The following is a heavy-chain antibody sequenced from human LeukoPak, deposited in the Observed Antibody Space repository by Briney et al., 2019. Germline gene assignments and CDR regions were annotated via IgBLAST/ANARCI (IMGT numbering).Heavy chain of an antibody. J-gene: IGHJ5*02. CDR2: ISSSSSYI. CDR1: GFTFSSYS. V-gene: IGHV3-21*01. Sequence: GGSLRLFCAASGFTFSSYSMNWVRQDPGKGLEWVSSISSSSSYIYYADSVKGRFTISRDNAKNSLYLQLNSLRAEDTAVYYCAREGFTMVRGFRFNWFDPWGQGTLVTVSS. CDR3: AREGFTMVRGFRFNWFDP. D-gene: IGHD3-10*01.